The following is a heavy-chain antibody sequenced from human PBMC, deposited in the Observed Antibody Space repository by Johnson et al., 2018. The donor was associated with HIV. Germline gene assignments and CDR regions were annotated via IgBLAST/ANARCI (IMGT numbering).Heavy chain of an antibody. Sequence: QVQLVESGGGVVQPGGSLRLSCAASGFTFSSYGMHWVRQAPGKGLEWVAVISYDGSNKYYADSVKGRFTISRDNAKNSVYLQMNNLRADDTTVYYCARPSSIASLYDEFDIWGQGTMVTVSS. D-gene: IGHD6-6*01. J-gene: IGHJ3*02. V-gene: IGHV3-30*19. CDR2: ISYDGSNK. CDR1: GFTFSSYG. CDR3: ARPSSIASLYDEFDI.